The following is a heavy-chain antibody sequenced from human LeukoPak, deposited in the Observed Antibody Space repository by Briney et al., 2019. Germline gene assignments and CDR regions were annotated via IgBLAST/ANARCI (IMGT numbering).Heavy chain of an antibody. V-gene: IGHV4-34*01. Sequence: SETLSLTCAVYGGSFSGYYWSWIRQPPGKGLEWTGEINHSGSTNYNPSLKSRVTISVDTSRNQFSLKLSSVTAADTAVYYCARAEPGGQLLSSFDIWGQGTMVTVSS. D-gene: IGHD2-2*01. CDR1: GGSFSGYY. CDR2: INHSGST. CDR3: ARAEPGGQLLSSFDI. J-gene: IGHJ3*02.